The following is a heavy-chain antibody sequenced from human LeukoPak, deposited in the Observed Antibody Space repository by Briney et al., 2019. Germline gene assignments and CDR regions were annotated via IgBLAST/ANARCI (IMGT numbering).Heavy chain of an antibody. Sequence: PGGSLRLSCAASGFTFSNAWMSWVRQAPGKGLEWVGRIKSKTDGGTTDYAAPVKGRFTISRDDSKNTLYLQMNSLKTEDTAVYYCTTDDLLVTEYQQHDYWGQGTLVTVSS. D-gene: IGHD6-13*01. CDR2: IKSKTDGGTT. V-gene: IGHV3-15*01. CDR1: GFTFSNAW. J-gene: IGHJ4*02. CDR3: TTDDLLVTEYQQHDY.